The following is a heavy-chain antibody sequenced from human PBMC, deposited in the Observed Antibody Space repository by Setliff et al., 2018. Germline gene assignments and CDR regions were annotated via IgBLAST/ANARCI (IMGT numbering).Heavy chain of an antibody. CDR3: ARAFDSSGYYGESHTHYFDN. V-gene: IGHV4-59*08. CDR2: IYYSGST. D-gene: IGHD3-22*01. CDR1: GGSFTTYY. Sequence: PSETLSLTCTVSGGSFTTYYWSWIRQSPGKGLEWIGYIYYSGSTNYNPSLKSRVSISIDSSKNQMSLRMTSVTAADTAVYYCARAFDSSGYYGESHTHYFDNWGQGTLVTVSS. J-gene: IGHJ4*02.